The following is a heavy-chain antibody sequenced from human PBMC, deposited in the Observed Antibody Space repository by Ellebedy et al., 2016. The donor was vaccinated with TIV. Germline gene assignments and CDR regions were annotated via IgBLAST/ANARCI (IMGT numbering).Heavy chain of an antibody. CDR1: GFTFSSYA. V-gene: IGHV3-23*01. D-gene: IGHD3-22*01. Sequence: GESLKISXSASGFTFSSYAMSWVRQAPGKGLEWVSAISGSGGSTYYADSVKGRFTISRDNSKNTLYLQMNSLRAEDTAVYYCATFKYYYDSSGSPYFDYWGQGTLVTVSS. CDR3: ATFKYYYDSSGSPYFDY. CDR2: ISGSGGST. J-gene: IGHJ4*02.